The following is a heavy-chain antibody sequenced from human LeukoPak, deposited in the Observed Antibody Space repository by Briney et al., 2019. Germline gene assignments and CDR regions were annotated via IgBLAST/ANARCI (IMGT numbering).Heavy chain of an antibody. CDR3: AKEHYGGNLDYFDY. V-gene: IGHV3-30*18. J-gene: IGHJ4*02. Sequence: GGFLRLSCAASGFTFSSYGMHWVRQAPGKGLEWVAVISYDGSNKYYADSVKGRFTISRDNSKNTLYLQMNSLRAEDTAVYYCAKEHYGGNLDYFDYWGQGTLVTVSS. D-gene: IGHD4-23*01. CDR1: GFTFSSYG. CDR2: ISYDGSNK.